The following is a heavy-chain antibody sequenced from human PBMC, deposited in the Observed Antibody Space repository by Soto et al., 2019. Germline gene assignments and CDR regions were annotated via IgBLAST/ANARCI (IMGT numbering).Heavy chain of an antibody. CDR3: ARLLAAAFDY. Sequence: SSETLSLTCTVSGGSISSYYWSWIRQPPGKGLEWIGYIYYSGSTNYNPSLKSRVTISVDTSKNQFSLKLSSVTAADTAVYYCARLLAAAFDYWGQGTLVTVSS. CDR1: GGSISSYY. CDR2: IYYSGST. J-gene: IGHJ4*02. D-gene: IGHD6-13*01. V-gene: IGHV4-59*08.